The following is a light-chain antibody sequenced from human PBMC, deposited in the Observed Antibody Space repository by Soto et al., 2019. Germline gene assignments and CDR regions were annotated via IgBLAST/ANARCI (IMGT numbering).Light chain of an antibody. J-gene: IGKJ3*01. V-gene: IGKV3-20*01. CDR1: QSVTTSY. Sequence: EIVFTKSPGTLSLSAGQRATLSCRASQSVTTSYLAWYQQKPGQAPRLLIYGASSRAAGIPDRFSGSGSGTDFTLTISRLEPEDFAVYYCQQYCSSPPTFGPGTKVDIK. CDR2: GAS. CDR3: QQYCSSPPT.